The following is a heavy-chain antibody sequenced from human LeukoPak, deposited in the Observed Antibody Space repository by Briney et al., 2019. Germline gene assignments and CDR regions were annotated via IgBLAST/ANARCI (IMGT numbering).Heavy chain of an antibody. J-gene: IGHJ6*04. D-gene: IGHD1-20*01. Sequence: GGSLRLSCAASGFTFSSYEMNWVRQAPGKGLEWVSYISSSGSTIYYADSEKGRFTISRDNAKNSLYLQINRLRTEDTAVYYCAELGITRIGGVWGKGAPVTVSS. CDR2: ISSSGSTI. CDR3: AELGITRIGGV. V-gene: IGHV3-48*03. CDR1: GFTFSSYE.